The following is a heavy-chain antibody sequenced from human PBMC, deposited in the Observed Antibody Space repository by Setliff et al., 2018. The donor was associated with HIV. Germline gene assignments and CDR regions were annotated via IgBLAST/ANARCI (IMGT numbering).Heavy chain of an antibody. CDR2: ISAYNGNT. V-gene: IGHV1-18*01. Sequence: GASVKVSCKASGYTFTSYGISWVRQAPGQGLEWMGWISAYNGNTYYAQKLQGRVTTTTDTSTSTAYMELRSLRSDDTAVYYCARLVAAAGKTGWFDPWGQVTLVTVSS. CDR3: ARLVAAAGKTGWFDP. J-gene: IGHJ5*02. D-gene: IGHD6-13*01. CDR1: GYTFTSYG.